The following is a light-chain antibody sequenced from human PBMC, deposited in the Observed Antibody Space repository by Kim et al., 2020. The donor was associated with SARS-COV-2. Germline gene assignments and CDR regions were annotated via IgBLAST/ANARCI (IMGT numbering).Light chain of an antibody. J-gene: IGKJ2*03. V-gene: IGKV1-33*01. CDR2: DAS. CDR1: QGIRNF. Sequence: SVSVGDRVTITCPASQGIRNFLNWYQQKPGKAPKLLIYDASNLQKGVPSRFSGSGSGTNFTLTISSLQPEDIATFFCQQYDNLLYSFGQGTKLEI. CDR3: QQYDNLLYS.